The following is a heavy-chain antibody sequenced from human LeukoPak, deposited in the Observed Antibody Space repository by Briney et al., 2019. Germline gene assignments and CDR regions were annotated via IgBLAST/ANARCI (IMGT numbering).Heavy chain of an antibody. CDR3: AREGLAAAGHDY. V-gene: IGHV3-21*01. J-gene: IGHJ4*02. D-gene: IGHD6-13*01. CDR2: ISTSSGYK. CDR1: GFSFSSFS. Sequence: PGGSLRLSCAASGFSFSSFSMNWVRQAPGKGLELVSSISTSSGYKYYADSMKGRFTVSRDNAKNSLYLQMNSLRAEDTAVYFCAREGLAAAGHDYWGQGTLVTVSS.